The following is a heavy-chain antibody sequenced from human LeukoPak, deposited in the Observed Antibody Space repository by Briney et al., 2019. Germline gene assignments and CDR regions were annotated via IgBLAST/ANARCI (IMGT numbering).Heavy chain of an antibody. V-gene: IGHV3-33*01. D-gene: IGHD6-6*01. J-gene: IGHJ4*02. CDR1: GFTFSNHG. CDR3: ARDRAARHLDY. CDR2: IWYDGSNK. Sequence: GGSLRLSCAASGFTFSNHGMHWVRQASGKGLEWVAVIWYDGSNKYYADSVKGRFTISRDNSKNTVYLQMNSLRAEDTAVYYCARDRAARHLDYWGQGTLVTVSS.